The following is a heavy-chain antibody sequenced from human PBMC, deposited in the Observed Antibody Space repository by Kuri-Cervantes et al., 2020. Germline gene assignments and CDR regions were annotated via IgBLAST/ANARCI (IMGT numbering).Heavy chain of an antibody. CDR3: ASTMVRGVIIY. J-gene: IGHJ4*02. CDR1: GGSISSGDYY. D-gene: IGHD3-10*01. V-gene: IGHV4-30-4*01. Sequence: LRLSCTVSGGSISSGDYYWSWIRQPPGKGLEWIGYIYYSGSTYYNPSLKSRVTISVDTSKNQFSLKLSSVTAADTAVYYCASTMVRGVIIYWGQGTLVTVSS. CDR2: IYYSGST.